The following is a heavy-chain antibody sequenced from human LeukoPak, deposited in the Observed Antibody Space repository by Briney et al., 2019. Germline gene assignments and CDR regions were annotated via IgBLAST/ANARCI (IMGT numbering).Heavy chain of an antibody. Sequence: QPGGSLRLSCAASGFAFSSYAMSWVRQAPGKGLEWVSAISGSGGSTYYADSVKGRFTISRDDAKNSLYLQMNSLRAEDTAVYYCARLQGYNKCLDYWGLGTLVTVSS. J-gene: IGHJ4*02. V-gene: IGHV3-23*01. CDR2: ISGSGGST. CDR3: ARLQGYNKCLDY. CDR1: GFAFSSYA. D-gene: IGHD4-11*01.